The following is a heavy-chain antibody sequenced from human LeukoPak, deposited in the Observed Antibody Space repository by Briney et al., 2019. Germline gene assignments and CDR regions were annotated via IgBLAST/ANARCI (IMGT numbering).Heavy chain of an antibody. V-gene: IGHV3-7*01. J-gene: IGHJ4*02. Sequence: PGGSLRLSCAASGFTFSSYWMSWVRQAPGKGLEWVANIKQDGSEKYYVDSVKGRFTISRDNAKNSLYLQMNSLRAEDTAVYYCEREAFRVVVPAAEIDCWGQGTLVTVSS. D-gene: IGHD2-2*01. CDR3: EREAFRVVVPAAEIDC. CDR2: IKQDGSEK. CDR1: GFTFSSYW.